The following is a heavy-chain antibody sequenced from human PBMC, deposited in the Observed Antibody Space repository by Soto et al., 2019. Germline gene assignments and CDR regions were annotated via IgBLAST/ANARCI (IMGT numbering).Heavy chain of an antibody. CDR2: IWYDGSNK. D-gene: IGHD2-21*01. Sequence: GGSLRLSCAASGFTFSSYGMHWVRQAPGKGLEWVAVIWYDGSNKYYADSVKGRFTISRDNSKNTLYLQMNSLRAEDTAVYYCARDRIGYYYYGMDVWGQGTTVTVSS. CDR1: GFTFSSYG. CDR3: ARDRIGYYYYGMDV. V-gene: IGHV3-33*01. J-gene: IGHJ6*02.